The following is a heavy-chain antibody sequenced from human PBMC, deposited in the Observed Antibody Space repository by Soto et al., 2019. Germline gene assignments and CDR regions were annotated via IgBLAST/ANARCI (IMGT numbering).Heavy chain of an antibody. J-gene: IGHJ3*01. D-gene: IGHD1-26*01. CDR3: ARARGTYQYSYDF. CDR1: GLTFGSHC. Sequence: EVQLVESGGGLVQPGGSLRLSCAASGLTFGSHCMSWVRQAPGKGLEWVANIKQDGSEKYYVDSVKGRFTISRDNARNSLYLQMNSLIAEDTAVYYCARARGTYQYSYDFWGQGTMVSVS. V-gene: IGHV3-7*05. CDR2: IKQDGSEK.